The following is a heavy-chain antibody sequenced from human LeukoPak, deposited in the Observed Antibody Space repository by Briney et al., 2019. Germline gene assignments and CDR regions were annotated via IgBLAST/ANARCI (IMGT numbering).Heavy chain of an antibody. V-gene: IGHV4-61*02. J-gene: IGHJ4*02. CDR3: ARSGYSGYDYFDY. CDR2: IYTSGST. D-gene: IGHD5-12*01. Sequence: SETLSLTCTVSGGSISSGSCYWSWIRQPAGKGLEWIGRIYTSGSTNYNPSLKSRVTISVDTSKNQFSLKLSSVTAADTAVYYCARSGYSGYDYFDYWGQGTLVTVSS. CDR1: GGSISSGSCY.